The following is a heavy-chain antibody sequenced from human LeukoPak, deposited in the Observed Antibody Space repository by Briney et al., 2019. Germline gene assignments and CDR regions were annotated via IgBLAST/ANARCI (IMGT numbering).Heavy chain of an antibody. V-gene: IGHV3-30*02. CDR2: IRYDGSNK. D-gene: IGHD6-19*01. Sequence: PGGCLSLSCAASGFTFSSYGMHWVRLAPGQGLEWVSFIRYDGSNKYYADSVKGRFTISRDNSKNTMYLQMHSLRAEDTAVYYCAKEPYTSDTYVYAMDVWGQGTTVTVSS. CDR1: GFTFSSYG. CDR3: AKEPYTSDTYVYAMDV. J-gene: IGHJ6*02.